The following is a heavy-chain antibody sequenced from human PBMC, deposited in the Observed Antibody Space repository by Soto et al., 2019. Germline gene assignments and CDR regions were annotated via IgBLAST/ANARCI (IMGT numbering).Heavy chain of an antibody. CDR2: IRSKAYGGTT. D-gene: IGHD1-26*01. V-gene: IGHV3-49*04. J-gene: IGHJ1*01. Sequence: PGGSLRLSCTASGFTFGDYAMSWVRQAPGKGLEWVGFIRSKAYGGTTEYAASVKGRFTISRDDSKSIAYLQMNSLKTEDTAVYYCTRGLKVVGATTAYFQHWGQGTLVTVSS. CDR3: TRGLKVVGATTAYFQH. CDR1: GFTFGDYA.